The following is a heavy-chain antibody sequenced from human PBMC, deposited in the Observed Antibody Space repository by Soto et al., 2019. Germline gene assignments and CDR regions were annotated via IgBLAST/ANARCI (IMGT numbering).Heavy chain of an antibody. J-gene: IGHJ4*02. CDR3: ARGTRIAAAGSFDY. D-gene: IGHD6-13*01. V-gene: IGHV1-18*01. CDR1: GYTFTSYG. CDR2: ISAYNGNT. Sequence: RASVKVSCKASGYTFTSYGISWVRQAPGQGLEWMGWISAYNGNTNYAQKLQGRVTMTTDTSTSTAYVELRSLRSDDTAVYYCARGTRIAAAGSFDYWGQGTLVTVSS.